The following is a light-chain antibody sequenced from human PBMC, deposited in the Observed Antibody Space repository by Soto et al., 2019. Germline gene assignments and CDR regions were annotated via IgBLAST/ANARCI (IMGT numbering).Light chain of an antibody. V-gene: IGKV3-20*01. CDR2: GAS. J-gene: IGKJ2*01. CDR1: QSVSSSY. CDR3: QQYGSSPYT. Sequence: EIVLTQSPGTLSLSPGERATLSCRASQSVSSSYLAWYQQKPGQAPRPLMYGASSRATGIPDRFSGSGSGTDVTLTISRLEPEDFAVYYCQQYGSSPYTFGQGTKLEIK.